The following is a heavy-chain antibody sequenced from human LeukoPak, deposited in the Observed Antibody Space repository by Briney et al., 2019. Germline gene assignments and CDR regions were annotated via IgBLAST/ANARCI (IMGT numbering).Heavy chain of an antibody. CDR1: GFTLSSYA. CDR3: AKGPKRYNILTGYFVIETAFDI. Sequence: PGGSLRLSCAASGFTLSSYAMHWVRQAPGKGLEWVAFIRYDGRNKYYADSVKGRFTISRDNSKNTLYLQMNSLRAEDTAVYYCAKGPKRYNILTGYFVIETAFDIWGQGTMVTVSS. CDR2: IRYDGRNK. V-gene: IGHV3-30*02. J-gene: IGHJ3*02. D-gene: IGHD3-9*01.